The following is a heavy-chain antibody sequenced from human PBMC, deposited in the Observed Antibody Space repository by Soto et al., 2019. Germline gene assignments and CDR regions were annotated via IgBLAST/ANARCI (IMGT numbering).Heavy chain of an antibody. CDR3: ARVRGRLLRFDH. CDR2: IYYSDNT. CDR1: GVSFSSGDYY. J-gene: IGHJ4*02. V-gene: IGHV4-30-4*01. Sequence: SETLSLTCTVSGVSFSSGDYYWGWIRQPPGKGLEWIGYIYYSDNTYSNPSLKSRVAISVDTSKNQFSLKLSSVTAADTAVYYCARVRGRLLRFDHWGQGTLVTVSS. D-gene: IGHD2-15*01.